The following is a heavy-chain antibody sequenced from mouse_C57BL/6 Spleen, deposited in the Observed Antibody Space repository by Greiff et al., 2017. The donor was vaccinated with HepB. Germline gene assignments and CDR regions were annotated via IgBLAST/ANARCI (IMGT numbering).Heavy chain of an antibody. CDR1: GYAFSSSW. CDR2: IYPGDGDT. D-gene: IGHD2-13*01. Sequence: VQLQQSGPELVKPGASVKISCKASGYAFSSSWMNWVKQRPGKGLEWIGRIYPGDGDTNYNGKFKGKATLTADKSSSTAYMQLSSLTSEDSAVYFCAREGVTWYFDVWGTGTTVTVSS. J-gene: IGHJ1*03. CDR3: AREGVTWYFDV. V-gene: IGHV1-82*01.